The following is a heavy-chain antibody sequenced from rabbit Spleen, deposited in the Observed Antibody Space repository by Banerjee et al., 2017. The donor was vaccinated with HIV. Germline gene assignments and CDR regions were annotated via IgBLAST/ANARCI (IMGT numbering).Heavy chain of an antibody. V-gene: IGHV1S47*01. CDR2: IYAGSSGST. CDR3: ARDADGDVTVDYFNL. J-gene: IGHJ4*01. CDR1: GFDFSSNV. Sequence: QEQLEESGGGLVQPEGSLTLACTASGFDFSSNVMCWVRQAPGKGLEWIACIYAGSSGSTYYASWAKGRFTITRSTSLNTVTLQLSSLTGADTATYFCARDADGDVTVDYFNLWGQGTLVTVS. D-gene: IGHD2-1*01.